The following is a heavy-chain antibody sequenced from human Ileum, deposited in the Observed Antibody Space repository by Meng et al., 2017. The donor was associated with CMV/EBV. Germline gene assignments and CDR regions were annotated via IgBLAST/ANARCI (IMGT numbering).Heavy chain of an antibody. J-gene: IGHJ1*01. CDR3: AHRRGIEEYFQH. Sequence: FNESCPPLVKPTQTLTLTCLLSGFSLSTSGVGVGWIRQPPGKALEWLALIYWDDDKRYSPSLKSRLTITKDTSKNQVVLTMTNMDPVDTATYYCAHRRGIEEYFQHWGQGTLVTVSS. CDR1: GFSLSTSGVG. D-gene: IGHD6-13*01. V-gene: IGHV2-5*02. CDR2: IYWDDDK.